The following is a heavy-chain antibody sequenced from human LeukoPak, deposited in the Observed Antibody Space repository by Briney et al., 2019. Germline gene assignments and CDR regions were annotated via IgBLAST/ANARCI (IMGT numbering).Heavy chain of an antibody. CDR3: AKDLVGGD. V-gene: IGHV3-23*01. J-gene: IGHJ4*02. CDR1: GFTFNHYA. D-gene: IGHD2-21*01. CDR2: ISGTGSST. Sequence: GVSLRLSCAACGFTFNHYAMTWVRQAPGKGLEWVSAISGTGSSTYYADSVKGRFTISRDNSKNTLYLQMNSLRAEDTAVYYCAKDLVGGDWGQGTLATVSS.